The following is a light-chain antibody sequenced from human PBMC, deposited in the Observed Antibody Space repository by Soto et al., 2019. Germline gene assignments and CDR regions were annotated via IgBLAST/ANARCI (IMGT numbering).Light chain of an antibody. Sequence: QSVLTQPASVSGSPGQSITISCTGTSSDIGSYDLVSWYQQHPGTAPKLIIYEVTTRPSGVSTRFSGSKSGNTASLTISGLQAVDEADYYCCSFADLTYVFGTGTKVTVL. CDR2: EVT. CDR3: CSFADLTYV. CDR1: SSDIGSYDL. V-gene: IGLV2-23*02. J-gene: IGLJ1*01.